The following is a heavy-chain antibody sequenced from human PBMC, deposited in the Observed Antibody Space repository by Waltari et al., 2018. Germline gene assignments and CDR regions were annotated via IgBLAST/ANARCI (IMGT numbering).Heavy chain of an antibody. CDR1: GGSIRSYY. J-gene: IGHJ4*02. V-gene: IGHV4-59*01. CDR2: IYYSGST. D-gene: IGHD1-26*01. Sequence: QVQLQESGPGLVKPSETLSLTCTVSGGSIRSYYWSWIRQPPGKGLGWIGYIYYSGSTNNNPSHKSRVTISVDTSKNQFSLKLSSVTAADTAVYYWARYSGSYSGFDYWGQGTLVTVSS. CDR3: ARYSGSYSGFDY.